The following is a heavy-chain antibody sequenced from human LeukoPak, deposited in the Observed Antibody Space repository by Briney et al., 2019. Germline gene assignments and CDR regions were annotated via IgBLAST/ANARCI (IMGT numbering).Heavy chain of an antibody. D-gene: IGHD2-2*01. J-gene: IGHJ6*02. V-gene: IGHV3-66*01. CDR3: ARAPRTLDGMDV. CDR1: GFTVSSNY. CDR2: IYSGGST. Sequence: GGSLRLSCAASGFTVSSNYMSWVRQAPGKGLEWVSVIYSGGSTYYADSVKGRSTISRDNAKNTLYLQMNSLRAEDTAVYYCARAPRTLDGMDVWGQGATVTVSS.